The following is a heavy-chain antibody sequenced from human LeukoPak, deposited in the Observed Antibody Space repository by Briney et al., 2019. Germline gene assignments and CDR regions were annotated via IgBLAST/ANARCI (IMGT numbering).Heavy chain of an antibody. Sequence: GGSLRLSCAASGFTFSSYWMHWVRQAPGKGLVWVSRINSDGSSTSYADSVKGRFTISRDNAKNTLYLQMNSLRAEDTAVYYCARVVVGYSGYDYVIPDYWGQGTLVTVSS. CDR2: INSDGSST. CDR3: ARVVVGYSGYDYVIPDY. CDR1: GFTFSSYW. D-gene: IGHD5-12*01. V-gene: IGHV3-74*01. J-gene: IGHJ4*02.